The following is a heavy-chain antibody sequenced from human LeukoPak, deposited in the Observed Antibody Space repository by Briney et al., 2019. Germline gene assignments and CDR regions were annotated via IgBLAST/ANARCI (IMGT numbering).Heavy chain of an antibody. CDR1: GGSISSGGYY. J-gene: IGHJ3*02. Sequence: ESSQTLSLTCTVSGGSISSGGYYWSWIRQHPGKGLEWIGYIYYSGSTYYNPSLKSRVTISVDTSKNQFSLKLSSVTAADTAVYYCARDEWEPVPFDIWGQGTMVTVSS. V-gene: IGHV4-31*03. CDR3: ARDEWEPVPFDI. D-gene: IGHD1-26*01. CDR2: IYYSGST.